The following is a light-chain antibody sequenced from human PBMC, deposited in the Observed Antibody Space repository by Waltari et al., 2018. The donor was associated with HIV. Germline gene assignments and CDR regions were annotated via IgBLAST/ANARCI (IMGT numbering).Light chain of an antibody. CDR1: SSDVGSYNL. CDR3: CSYAGTSTYVA. CDR2: EVS. Sequence: QSALTQPASVSGSPGQSITISCTGTSSDVGSYNLFSWYQQHPGKAPKLTIYEVSKRPSGVSNRFHGSKSGNTASLTIAGLQAEDEADYYCCSYAGTSTYVAFGGGTKLTVL. V-gene: IGLV2-23*02. J-gene: IGLJ2*01.